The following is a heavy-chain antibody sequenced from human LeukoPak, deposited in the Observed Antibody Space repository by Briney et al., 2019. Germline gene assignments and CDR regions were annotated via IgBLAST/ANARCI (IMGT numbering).Heavy chain of an antibody. CDR1: VDTFSSYA. J-gene: IGHJ6*02. CDR2: LIPICGTA. Sequence: SENLSCTACVDTFSSYAINCVRQAPGQGREWMGGLIPICGTANYAQKFQGRVTITADESTSTAYMELSSLRSEDTAVYYCTVGDSGSYSLFYYYYGMDVWGQGTTVTVSS. CDR3: TVGDSGSYSLFYYYYGMDV. V-gene: IGHV1-69*13. D-gene: IGHD1-26*01.